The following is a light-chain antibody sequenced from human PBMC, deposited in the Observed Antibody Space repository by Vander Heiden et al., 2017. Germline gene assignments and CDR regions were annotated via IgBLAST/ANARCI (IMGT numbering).Light chain of an antibody. CDR1: SSDVGNYNL. J-gene: IGLJ2*01. Sequence: QSALTQPASVSGSPGQSITISCTGPSSDVGNYNLVSWYQQHPGKAPKLIIYEVSKRPSGVSTRFSASKSGYTASLTISGLQAEDEGYYYCCSYAGSSTLLFGGGTKLTVL. CDR3: CSYAGSSTLL. V-gene: IGLV2-23*02. CDR2: EVS.